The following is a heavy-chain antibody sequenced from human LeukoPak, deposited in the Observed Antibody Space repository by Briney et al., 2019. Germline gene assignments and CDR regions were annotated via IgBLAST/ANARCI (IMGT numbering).Heavy chain of an antibody. CDR2: IGGSGGST. D-gene: IGHD6-19*01. J-gene: IGHJ4*02. CDR3: AKDGPGNGWPDLDY. Sequence: PAGSLRLSCVASGFPLRIYAMSWVRQAPGKGLEWVSSIGGSGGSTYSADSVKGRFTISRDTSKSTLFLQMNNLRAEDTAVYYCAKDGPGNGWPDLDYWGQGTLVTVSS. V-gene: IGHV3-23*01. CDR1: GFPLRIYA.